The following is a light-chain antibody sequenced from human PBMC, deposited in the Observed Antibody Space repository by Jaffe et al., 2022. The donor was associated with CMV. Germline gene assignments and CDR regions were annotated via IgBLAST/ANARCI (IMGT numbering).Light chain of an antibody. J-gene: IGLJ2*01. CDR2: EVS. CDR3: CSYAGSSIVI. V-gene: IGLV2-23*02. Sequence: QSALTQPVSVSGSPGQSITISCTGTSSDVGSYNLVSWYQQHPGKAPKLMIYEVSKRPSGVSNRFSGSKSGNTASLTISGLQAEDEGDYYCCSYAGSSIVIFGGGTKLTVL. CDR1: SSDVGSYNL.